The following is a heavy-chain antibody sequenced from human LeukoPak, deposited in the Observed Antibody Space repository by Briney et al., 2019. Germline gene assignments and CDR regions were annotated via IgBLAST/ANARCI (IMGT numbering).Heavy chain of an antibody. D-gene: IGHD3-10*01. J-gene: IGHJ6*02. CDR2: ISAYNGNT. Sequence: GASVKVSCKASGYTFTSYGISWVRQAPGQGLEWMGWISAYNGNTNYAQKLQGRVTMTTDTSTSTAYMELRSLRPDDTAVYYCARVYYYGSGSYYNDWDVWGQGTTVTVSS. CDR3: ARVYYYGSGSYYNDWDV. CDR1: GYTFTSYG. V-gene: IGHV1-18*01.